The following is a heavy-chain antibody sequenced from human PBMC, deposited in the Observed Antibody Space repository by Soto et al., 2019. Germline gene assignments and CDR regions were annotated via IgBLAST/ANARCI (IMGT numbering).Heavy chain of an antibody. CDR3: TRDEDPQGYCGGDCYSPTLDY. CDR1: GFTFGDYA. CDR2: IRSKAYGGTT. J-gene: IGHJ4*02. Sequence: SLRLSCTASGFTFGDYAMSWFRQAPGKGLEWVGFIRSKAYGGTTEYAASVKGRFTISRDDSKSIAYLQMNSLKTEDTAVYYCTRDEDPQGYCGGDCYSPTLDYWGQGTLVTVSS. D-gene: IGHD2-21*02. V-gene: IGHV3-49*03.